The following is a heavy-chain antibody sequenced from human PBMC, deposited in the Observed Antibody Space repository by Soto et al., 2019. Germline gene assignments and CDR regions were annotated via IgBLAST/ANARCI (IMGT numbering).Heavy chain of an antibody. Sequence: SETLSLTCTVSGDSISTSPHYWGWIRQSPGQGLEWIGSIYHSGSTNYNPSVKSRVAMSVDTAENQFSLRLTSVTAAETAVYFCVRTYCSSTNCQASRIDFDYWGQGTLVTVSS. CDR3: VRTYCSSTNCQASRIDFDY. V-gene: IGHV4-39*01. CDR1: GDSISTSPHY. J-gene: IGHJ4*02. CDR2: IYHSGST. D-gene: IGHD2-2*01.